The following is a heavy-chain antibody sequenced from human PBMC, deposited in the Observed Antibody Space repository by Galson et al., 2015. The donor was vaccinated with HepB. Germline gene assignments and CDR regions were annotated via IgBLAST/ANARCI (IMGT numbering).Heavy chain of an antibody. J-gene: IGHJ4*02. CDR1: GFTFDDYA. CDR3: ARNPVVPAAPFDY. CDR2: ISWNSGSI. Sequence: SLRLSCAASGFTFDDYAMHWVRQAPGKGLEWVSGISWNSGSIGYADSVKGRFTISRDNAKNSLYLQMNSLRAEDTALYYCARNPVVPAAPFDYWGQGTLVTVSS. D-gene: IGHD2-2*01. V-gene: IGHV3-9*01.